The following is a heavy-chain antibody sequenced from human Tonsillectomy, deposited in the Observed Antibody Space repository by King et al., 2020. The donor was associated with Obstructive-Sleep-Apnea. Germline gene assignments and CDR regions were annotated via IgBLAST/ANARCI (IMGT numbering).Heavy chain of an antibody. V-gene: IGHV4-59*08. Sequence: LQLQESGPGLVKPSETLSLTCTVSVGSISNYYWSWIRQPPGKGLEWIGYMYYSGSTNFNPSLKSRVTISADTSKIQFSLRLSSVTAADTAVYYCARHRGVEDYGGYGDYFDYWGQGTLVTVSS. CDR2: MYYSGST. D-gene: IGHD5-12*01. CDR3: ARHRGVEDYGGYGDYFDY. J-gene: IGHJ4*02. CDR1: VGSISNYY.